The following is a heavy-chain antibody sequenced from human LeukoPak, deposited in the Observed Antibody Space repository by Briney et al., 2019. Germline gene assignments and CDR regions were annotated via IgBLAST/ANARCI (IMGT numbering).Heavy chain of an antibody. CDR2: INHSGST. CDR3: ARGRYCSGGSCYPRGGYFQH. CDR1: GGSFSGYY. V-gene: IGHV4-34*01. Sequence: SETLALTCAVYGGSFSGYYWSWIRQPPGKGLEWIGEINHSGSTNYNPSLKSRVTISVDTSKNQFSLKLSSVTAADTAVYYCARGRYCSGGSCYPRGGYFQHWGQGTLVTVSS. J-gene: IGHJ1*01. D-gene: IGHD2-15*01.